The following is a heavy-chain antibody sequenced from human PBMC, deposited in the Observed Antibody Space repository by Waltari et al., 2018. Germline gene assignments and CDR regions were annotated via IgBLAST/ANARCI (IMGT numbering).Heavy chain of an antibody. J-gene: IGHJ4*02. V-gene: IGHV3-30*04. CDR2: ISYDGSNK. CDR1: GFTFRSYA. CDR3: ARDGFDY. Sequence: HVQLVESGGGVVQPGRSLSLSSSASGFTFRSYAMLWVRQAPGKGLEWVAVISYDGSNKYYADSVKGRFTISRDNSKNTLYLQMNSLRAEDTAVYYCARDGFDYWGQGTLVTVSS.